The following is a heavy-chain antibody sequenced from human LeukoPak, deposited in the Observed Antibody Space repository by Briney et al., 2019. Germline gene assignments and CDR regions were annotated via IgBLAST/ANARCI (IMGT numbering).Heavy chain of an antibody. CDR2: INSDGITT. CDR3: TSALTTTRNAFDV. D-gene: IGHD4-11*01. J-gene: IGHJ3*01. CDR1: GFTFGDFA. V-gene: IGHV3-74*01. Sequence: GGSLRLSCSASGFTFGDFAMTWVRQVPGKGLVWVSRINSDGITTTYADSVKGRFTISRDNAKNTLYLQMDSLRVEDTAVYYCTSALTTTRNAFDVWGQGTKVTVSS.